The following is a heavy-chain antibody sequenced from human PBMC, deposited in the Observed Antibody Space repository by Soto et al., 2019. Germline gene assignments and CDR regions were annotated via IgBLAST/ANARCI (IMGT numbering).Heavy chain of an antibody. Sequence: SETLSLTCTVSGGSISSGDYYWSWIRQPPGKGLEWIGYIYYSGSTYYNPSLKSRVTISVDTSKNQFSLKLSSVTAADTAVYYCARVTGLYQPLLYFDYWGQGTLVTVSS. D-gene: IGHD2-2*01. CDR3: ARVTGLYQPLLYFDY. CDR2: IYYSGST. V-gene: IGHV4-30-4*01. J-gene: IGHJ4*02. CDR1: GGSISSGDYY.